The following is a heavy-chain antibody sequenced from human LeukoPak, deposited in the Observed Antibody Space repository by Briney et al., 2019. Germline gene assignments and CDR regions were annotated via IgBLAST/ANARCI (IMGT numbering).Heavy chain of an antibody. Sequence: GGPLRLSCAASGFIFSSYAMSWVRQAPGKGLEWVSTISGSGGSTYYADSAKGRFTISRDNSKNTVYLQMNSLRADDTAVYYCSRVAAAAGLVIDYWGQGTLVTVSS. CDR1: GFIFSSYA. CDR3: SRVAAAAGLVIDY. V-gene: IGHV3-23*01. D-gene: IGHD6-13*01. J-gene: IGHJ4*02. CDR2: ISGSGGST.